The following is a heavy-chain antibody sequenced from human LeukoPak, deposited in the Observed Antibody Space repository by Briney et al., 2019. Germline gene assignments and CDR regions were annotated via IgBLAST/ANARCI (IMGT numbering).Heavy chain of an antibody. CDR2: IYYSGST. J-gene: IGHJ6*02. CDR3: ARDAPYLDYGYDPGYYYGMDV. D-gene: IGHD5-12*01. V-gene: IGHV4-59*01. CDR1: GGSISSYY. Sequence: SETLSLTCTASGGSISSYYWSWIRQPPGKGLEWIGYIYYSGSTNYNPSLKSRVTISVDTSKNQFSLKLSSVTAADTAVYYCARDAPYLDYGYDPGYYYGMDVWGQGTTVTVSS.